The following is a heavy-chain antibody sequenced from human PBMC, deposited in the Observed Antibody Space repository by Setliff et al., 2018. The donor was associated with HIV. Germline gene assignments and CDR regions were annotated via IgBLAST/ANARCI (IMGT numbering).Heavy chain of an antibody. CDR2: ISSRGRTI. CDR1: GFTFSDYY. J-gene: IGHJ4*02. V-gene: IGHV3-11*01. CDR3: ARDFVVGHRYDYSRVE. Sequence: PGGSLRLSCAASGFTFSDYYMSWIRQAPGKGLEWVSYISSRGRTIYYADSVKGRFTISRDNAKNSLYLQMNSLRGEDTAVYYCARDFVVGHRYDYSRVEWGQGTLVTVSS. D-gene: IGHD3-16*01.